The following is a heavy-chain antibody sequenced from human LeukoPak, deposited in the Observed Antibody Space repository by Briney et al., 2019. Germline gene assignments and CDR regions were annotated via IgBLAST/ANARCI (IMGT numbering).Heavy chain of an antibody. CDR3: ARVDCGGDCYYGYFDY. J-gene: IGHJ4*02. D-gene: IGHD2-21*02. CDR2: IWYDGSNK. V-gene: IGHV3-33*08. CDR1: GFTFSSYA. Sequence: GGSLRLSCAASGFTFSSYAMSWVRQAPGKGLVGVAVIWYDGSNKYYADSVKGRFTISRDNSKNTLYLQMNSLRAEDTAVYYCARVDCGGDCYYGYFDYWGQGTLVTVSS.